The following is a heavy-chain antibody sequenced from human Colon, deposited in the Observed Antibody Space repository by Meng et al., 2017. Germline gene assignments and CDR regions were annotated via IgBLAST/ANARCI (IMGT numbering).Heavy chain of an antibody. V-gene: IGHV3-7*01. CDR2: IRPDGGAK. CDR1: GFTINSYW. Sequence: GGSLRLSCAASGFTINSYWMNWVRQAPGKGLEWVANIRPDGGAKREVDSVKGRFTVSSDNAKNSLYLQMNDLRVEDTAVYYCAGWGSRNYWGQGTLVTVSS. CDR3: AGWGSRNY. J-gene: IGHJ4*02. D-gene: IGHD7-27*01.